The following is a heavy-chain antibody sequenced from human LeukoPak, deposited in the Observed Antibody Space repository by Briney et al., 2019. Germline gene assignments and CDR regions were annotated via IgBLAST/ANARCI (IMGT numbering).Heavy chain of an antibody. CDR1: GFTFSSYA. D-gene: IGHD3-10*01. V-gene: IGHV3-30*18. CDR3: AKDDSGVDY. CDR2: ISYDGSNK. Sequence: GRSLRLSCAASGFTFSSYAMPGFGKAQARGLEWVAVISYDGSNKYYADSVKGRFTISRDNSKNTLYLQMNSLRAEDTAVYYCAKDDSGVDYWGQGTLVTVSS. J-gene: IGHJ4*02.